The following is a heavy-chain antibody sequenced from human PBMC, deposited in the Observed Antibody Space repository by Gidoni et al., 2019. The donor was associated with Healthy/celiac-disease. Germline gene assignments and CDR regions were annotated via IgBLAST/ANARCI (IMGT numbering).Heavy chain of an antibody. CDR3: ARDPVDTAMALWGFDY. CDR2: ISSSSSYI. J-gene: IGHJ4*02. V-gene: IGHV3-21*01. D-gene: IGHD5-18*01. CDR1: GFTFSSYS. Sequence: EVQLVESGGGLVKPGGSLRLSCAASGFTFSSYSMNWVRQAPGKGLEWVSSISSSSSYIYYADSVKGRFTISRDNAKNSLYLQMNSLRAEDTAVYYCARDPVDTAMALWGFDYWGQGTLVTVSS.